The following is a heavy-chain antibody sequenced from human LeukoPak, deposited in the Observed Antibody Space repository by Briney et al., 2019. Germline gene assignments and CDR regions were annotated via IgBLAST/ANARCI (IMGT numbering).Heavy chain of an antibody. J-gene: IGHJ4*02. V-gene: IGHV3-23*01. Sequence: PGGSLRLSCAASRFTFSNYAMSWVRQAPGRGLEWVSAISGSGGTTYYADSVKGRFTISRDNSKNTLYLQMNSLRAEDTAVYYCAKDPGVVPAHYFDYWGQGTLVTVSS. CDR2: ISGSGGTT. D-gene: IGHD2-2*01. CDR1: RFTFSNYA. CDR3: AKDPGVVPAHYFDY.